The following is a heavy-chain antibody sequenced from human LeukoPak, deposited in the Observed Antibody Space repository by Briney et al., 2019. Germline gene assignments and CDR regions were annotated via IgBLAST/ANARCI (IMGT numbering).Heavy chain of an antibody. CDR1: GFTFSSYG. CDR2: ISSDGRTT. V-gene: IGHV3-33*08. D-gene: IGHD1-26*01. J-gene: IGHJ5*02. Sequence: GRSLRLSCAASGFTFSSYGIHWVRQAPGKGLEWVAVISSDGRTTYYADSVKGRFTISRDNAKNSLYLQMNSLRAEDTAVYYCARGVGATGVNWFDPWGQGTLVTVSS. CDR3: ARGVGATGVNWFDP.